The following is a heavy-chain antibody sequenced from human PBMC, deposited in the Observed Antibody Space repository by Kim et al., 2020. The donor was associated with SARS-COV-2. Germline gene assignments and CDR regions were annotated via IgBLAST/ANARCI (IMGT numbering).Heavy chain of an antibody. CDR1: GFTFSDYY. D-gene: IGHD6-13*01. CDR2: ISSSSSYT. J-gene: IGHJ5*02. CDR3: ARDRGIAAAGTSNWFDP. V-gene: IGHV3-11*06. Sequence: GGSLRLSCAASGFTFSDYYMSWIRQAPGKGLEWVSYISSSSSYTNYADSVKGRFTISRDNAKNSLYLQMNSLRAEDTAVYYCARDRGIAAAGTSNWFDPWGQGTLVTVSS.